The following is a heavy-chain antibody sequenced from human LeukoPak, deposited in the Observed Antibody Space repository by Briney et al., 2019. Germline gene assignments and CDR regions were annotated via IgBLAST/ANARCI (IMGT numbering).Heavy chain of an antibody. J-gene: IGHJ4*02. V-gene: IGHV1-2*02. Sequence: ASVKVSCKASGYSFTAYYMHWVRQAPGQGLEWMGWINPNGGGTNYAQKFQGRVTMTRDTSISTAYMELSRLRSDDTAVYYCARDLSRGVTTPFEYWGQGTLVTVSS. D-gene: IGHD4-17*01. CDR2: INPNGGGT. CDR3: ARDLSRGVTTPFEY. CDR1: GYSFTAYY.